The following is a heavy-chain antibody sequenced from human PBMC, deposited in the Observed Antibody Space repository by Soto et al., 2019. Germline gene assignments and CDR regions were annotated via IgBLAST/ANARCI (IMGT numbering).Heavy chain of an antibody. Sequence: PSGTLSLTCTVSGGSISSDYWSWIRQPPGKGLEWIGYISNSGSTNHNSSLKSRVTISGPTSRNQFSLKLTSVTAADTAVYYCGRSSRYSTDVWGQGTTVTVSS. CDR2: ISNSGST. J-gene: IGHJ6*02. D-gene: IGHD6-13*01. CDR3: GRSSRYSTDV. V-gene: IGHV4-59*01. CDR1: GGSISSDY.